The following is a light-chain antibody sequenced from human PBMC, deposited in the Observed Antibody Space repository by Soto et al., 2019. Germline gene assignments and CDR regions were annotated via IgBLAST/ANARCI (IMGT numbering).Light chain of an antibody. V-gene: IGLV2-23*01. J-gene: IGLJ3*02. CDR3: CSYADNHILL. CDR2: EGS. Sequence: QSALTQPASVSGSPGQSITISCTGTSSDVGSYNLVSWYQHHPGKAPKLIIYEGSKRPSGISNRFSGSKSGNTASLTISGLQAEDEADFHCCSYADNHILLFGGETKLTVL. CDR1: SSDVGSYNL.